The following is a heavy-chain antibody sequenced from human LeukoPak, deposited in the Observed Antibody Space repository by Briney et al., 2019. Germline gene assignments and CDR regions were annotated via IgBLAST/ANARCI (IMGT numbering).Heavy chain of an antibody. CDR2: ISSGSNYI. D-gene: IGHD4-17*01. V-gene: IGHV3-21*01. CDR1: GFTFSSYT. J-gene: IGHJ6*02. Sequence: PGGSLRLSCAASGFTFSSYTMNWVRQAPGKGLEWVSYISSGSNYIYYADSEKGRFTISRDNAKNSLYLQMNSLRAEDTAVYYCARECHGDQGYGMAVRGQGTTVTVSS. CDR3: ARECHGDQGYGMAV.